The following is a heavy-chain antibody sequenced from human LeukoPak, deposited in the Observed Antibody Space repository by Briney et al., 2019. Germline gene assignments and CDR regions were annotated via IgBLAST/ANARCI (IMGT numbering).Heavy chain of an antibody. CDR2: IKQDGSEK. D-gene: IGHD3-10*01. Sequence: GGSLRLSCAASGFTFSSYWMTWVRQAPGKGLEWVANIKQDGSEKYYVDSVMGRFIISRDNSKNTLYLQMNSLRAEDTAVYYCAKYYYGSGSYFDYWGQGTLVTVSS. CDR3: AKYYYGSGSYFDY. V-gene: IGHV3-7*03. J-gene: IGHJ4*02. CDR1: GFTFSSYW.